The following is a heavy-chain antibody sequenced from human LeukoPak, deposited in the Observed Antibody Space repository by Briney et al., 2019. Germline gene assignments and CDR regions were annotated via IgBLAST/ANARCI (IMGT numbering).Heavy chain of an antibody. J-gene: IGHJ4*02. Sequence: SQTLSLTCTVSGGSISSGGYYWSWIRQHPGKGLEWIGYIYYSGSTYYNPSLKSRVTISVDTSKNQFSLKLSSVTAADTAVYYCARTSSSWNQIDYWGQGTLVTVSS. CDR2: IYYSGST. CDR3: ARTSSSWNQIDY. CDR1: GGSISSGGYY. D-gene: IGHD6-13*01. V-gene: IGHV4-31*03.